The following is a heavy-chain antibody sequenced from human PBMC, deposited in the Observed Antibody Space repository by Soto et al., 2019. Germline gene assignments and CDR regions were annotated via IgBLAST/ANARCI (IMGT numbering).Heavy chain of an antibody. CDR1: GGSVRDGSYY. CDR2: IYHSGST. CDR3: AGYNWNYYFDP. J-gene: IGHJ5*02. V-gene: IGHV4-61*01. D-gene: IGHD1-7*01. Sequence: PSETLSLTCTVSGGSVRDGSYYWAWLRQPPGKGLEWIGHIYHSGSTIYNPSLKSRVTISIDTSKSQFSLNLNSMTAADTAVYYCAGYNWNYYFDPWGQGTLVTVPS.